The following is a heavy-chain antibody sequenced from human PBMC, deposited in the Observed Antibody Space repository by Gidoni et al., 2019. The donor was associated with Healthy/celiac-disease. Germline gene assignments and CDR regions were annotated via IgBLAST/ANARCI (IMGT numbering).Heavy chain of an antibody. J-gene: IGHJ4*02. D-gene: IGHD3-22*01. CDR1: GFTFSNAG. V-gene: IGHV3-15*01. CDR2: IKSKTDGGTT. CDR3: TTPGWLFYY. Sequence: EVQLVESGGGLVKPGGSLRLSCAASGFTFSNAGMSWLRQAPVKGLEWFGRIKSKTDGGTTDYAAPVKGRSTISRDDSKNTLYLQMNSLKTEDTAVYYCTTPGWLFYYWGQGTLVTVSS.